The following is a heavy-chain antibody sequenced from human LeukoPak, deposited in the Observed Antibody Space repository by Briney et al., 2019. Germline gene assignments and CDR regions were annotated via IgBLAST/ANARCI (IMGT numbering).Heavy chain of an antibody. D-gene: IGHD4-11*01. CDR1: SGSISSYY. CDR3: ARPWHDSSIVGFDP. J-gene: IGHJ5*02. V-gene: IGHV4-59*01. CDR2: IYSSGST. Sequence: SETLSLTCTVSSGSISSYYWSWIRQPTGKGLEWIGYIYSSGSTNYNPSLKSRVTISVDTSKNQFSLKLSSVTAADTAVYYCARPWHDSSIVGFDPWGQGTLVTVSS.